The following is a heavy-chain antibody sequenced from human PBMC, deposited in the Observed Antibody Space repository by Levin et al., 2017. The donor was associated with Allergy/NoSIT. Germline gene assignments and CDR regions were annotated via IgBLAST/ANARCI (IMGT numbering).Heavy chain of an antibody. J-gene: IGHJ4*02. CDR2: VYYSGST. CDR3: VRSNYFDY. CDR1: GGSITNYY. V-gene: IGHV4-59*08. Sequence: SQTLSLTCTVSGGSITNYYWSWIRQPPGRGLEYIGHVYYSGSTNYNPSLKSRVTISVDTSRNQFSLRLSSVTVADTAVYYCVRSNYFDYWGQGTLVTVSS.